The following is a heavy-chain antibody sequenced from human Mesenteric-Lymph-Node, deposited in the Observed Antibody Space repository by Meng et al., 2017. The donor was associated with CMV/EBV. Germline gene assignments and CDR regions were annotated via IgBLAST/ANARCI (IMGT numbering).Heavy chain of an antibody. V-gene: IGHV1-46*01. D-gene: IGHD3-16*01. CDR3: AREAATSGGDFDY. J-gene: IGHJ4*02. CDR2: INPSGGST. Sequence: CKASGYTYTSYYMHWVRQAPGQGLEWMGIINPSGGSTSYAQKFQGRVTMTRDTSTSTVYMELSSLRSEDTAVYYCAREAATSGGDFDYWGQGTLVTVSS. CDR1: GYTYTSYY.